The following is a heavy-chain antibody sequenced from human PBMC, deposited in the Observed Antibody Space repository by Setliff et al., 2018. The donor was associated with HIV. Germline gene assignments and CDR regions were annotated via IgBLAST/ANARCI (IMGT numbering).Heavy chain of an antibody. J-gene: IGHJ3*02. Sequence: ASVKVSCKASGGTFSNYAISWVRQAPGQGLEWMAGFIPMFGIGNYPQKFQGRVTITADESTSTVYMELSSLRSEDTAVYYCAREPDYGIRDAFDIWGQGTMVTVSS. CDR2: FIPMFGIG. V-gene: IGHV1-69*13. CDR1: GGTFSNYA. CDR3: AREPDYGIRDAFDI. D-gene: IGHD4-17*01.